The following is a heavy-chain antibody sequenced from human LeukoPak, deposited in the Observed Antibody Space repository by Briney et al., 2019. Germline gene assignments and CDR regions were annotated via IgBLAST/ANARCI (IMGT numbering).Heavy chain of an antibody. CDR1: GFTFTAYA. CDR2: ISDKGDST. CDR3: TKGTIELGV. V-gene: IGHV3-23*01. D-gene: IGHD4/OR15-4a*01. J-gene: IGHJ6*02. Sequence: GGSLRLSCAASGFTFTAYAMSWVRQAPGKGLEWVSTISDKGDSTYYADSVKGRFTISRDNSKDTVFLQLNSLRVEDTALYYCTKGTIELGVWGQGTTVTVSS.